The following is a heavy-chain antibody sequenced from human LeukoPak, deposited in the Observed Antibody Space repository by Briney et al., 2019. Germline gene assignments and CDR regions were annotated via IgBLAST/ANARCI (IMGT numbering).Heavy chain of an antibody. D-gene: IGHD4-23*01. J-gene: IGHJ4*02. V-gene: IGHV4-59*01. CDR3: ARVDSGNLDY. CDR2: IYYSGNT. Sequence: PSETLSLTCTVSGGSISSYYWSWLRQPPGKGLEWIGYIYYSGNTNYNPSLKSRVTISADTSKNQFSLKLSPVTAADTAVYYCARVDSGNLDYWGQGTLVTVSS. CDR1: GGSISSYY.